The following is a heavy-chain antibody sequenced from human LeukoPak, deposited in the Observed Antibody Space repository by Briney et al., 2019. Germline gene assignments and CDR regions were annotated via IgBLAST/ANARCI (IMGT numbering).Heavy chain of an antibody. V-gene: IGHV3-21*01. CDR2: ISSSSSYI. CDR3: ARYEWLTIF. J-gene: IGHJ4*02. Sequence: GGSLRLFCAASGFTFSTFPMSWVRQAPGKGLEWVSSISSSSSYIYYADSVKGRFTISRDNAKNSLYLQMNSLRAEDTAVYYCARYEWLTIFGGQGTLVTVSS. D-gene: IGHD6-19*01. CDR1: GFTFSTFP.